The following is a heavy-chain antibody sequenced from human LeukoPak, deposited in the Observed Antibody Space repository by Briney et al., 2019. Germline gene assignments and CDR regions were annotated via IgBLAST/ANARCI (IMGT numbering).Heavy chain of an antibody. CDR1: GFTFSNHD. D-gene: IGHD6-19*01. J-gene: IGHJ4*02. CDR2: FTNGVST. V-gene: IGHV3-23*01. Sequence: GGSLRLSCAASGFTFSNHDMSWVRQAPGKGLEWISTFTNGVSTYYADSVKGRFTISRDNSKNTLYLQMNSLRAEDTAVYYCAREWGPIAVSGGPGYWGQGALVTVSS. CDR3: AREWGPIAVSGGPGY.